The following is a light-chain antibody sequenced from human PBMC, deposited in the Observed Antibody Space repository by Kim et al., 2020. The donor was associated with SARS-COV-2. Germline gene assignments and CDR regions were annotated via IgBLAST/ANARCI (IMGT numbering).Light chain of an antibody. CDR2: DAS. CDR1: QGIGTW. Sequence: SIGYRVTITCRASQGIGTWLAWYQQKPGKAPKLLIFDASSLQSGVPSRFSGSGSGTQFTLTISSLQPDDFGTYFCQQYSRDSRTFGQGTKVDIK. CDR3: QQYSRDSRT. V-gene: IGKV1-5*01. J-gene: IGKJ1*01.